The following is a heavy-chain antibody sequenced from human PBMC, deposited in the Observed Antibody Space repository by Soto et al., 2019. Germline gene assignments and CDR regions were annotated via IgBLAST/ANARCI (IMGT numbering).Heavy chain of an antibody. D-gene: IGHD3-22*01. CDR1: GFTVSSNY. Sequence: GGSLRLSCAASGFTVSSNYMSWVRQAPGKWLEWVSVIYSVGSTYYADSVKGRFTISRDNSKNTLYLQMNSLRAEDTAVYYCARGYYYDSSGSDFDYWGQGXLVTVYS. CDR2: IYSVGST. V-gene: IGHV3-53*01. CDR3: ARGYYYDSSGSDFDY. J-gene: IGHJ4*02.